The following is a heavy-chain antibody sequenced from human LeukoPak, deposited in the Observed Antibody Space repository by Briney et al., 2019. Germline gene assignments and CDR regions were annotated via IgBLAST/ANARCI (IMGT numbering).Heavy chain of an antibody. J-gene: IGHJ4*02. CDR3: ARGITVAASLAYYFDH. D-gene: IGHD6-19*01. CDR2: TYYRANWYN. Sequence: SQTLSLTCGISGDSVSSNSATWSWIRVSPSRGLEWLGRTYYRANWYNDYAVSVKSRITIKPDTSKNQVSLQLDSVTPEDTALYYCARGITVAASLAYYFDHWGQGTLVTVSS. CDR1: GDSVSSNSAT. V-gene: IGHV6-1*01.